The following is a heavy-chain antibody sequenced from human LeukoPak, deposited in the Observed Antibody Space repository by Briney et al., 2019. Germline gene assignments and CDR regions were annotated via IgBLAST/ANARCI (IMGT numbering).Heavy chain of an antibody. Sequence: SETLSLTCAVYGGSFSGYYWSWIRQPPGKGLEWIGYIYYSGSTSYNPSLKSRVTVSVDTSKNQFSLKLSSVTAADTAVYYCAGWYGGAYFFDYWGQGTLVTVSS. J-gene: IGHJ4*02. CDR1: GGSFSGYY. V-gene: IGHV4-59*08. CDR2: IYYSGST. D-gene: IGHD1-26*01. CDR3: AGWYGGAYFFDY.